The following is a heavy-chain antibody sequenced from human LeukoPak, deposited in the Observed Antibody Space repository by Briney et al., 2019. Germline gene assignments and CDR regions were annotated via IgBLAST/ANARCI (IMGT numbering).Heavy chain of an antibody. V-gene: IGHV3-21*01. Sequence: GGSLRLSCAASGFAFSSYSMNWVRQAPGKGLEWVSSISSSSSYIYYADSVKGRFTISRDNAKNSLYLQMNSLRAEDTAVYYCARDHLAYYGSGSPSVSYWGQGTLVTFSS. J-gene: IGHJ4*02. CDR1: GFAFSSYS. D-gene: IGHD3-10*01. CDR2: ISSSSSYI. CDR3: ARDHLAYYGSGSPSVSY.